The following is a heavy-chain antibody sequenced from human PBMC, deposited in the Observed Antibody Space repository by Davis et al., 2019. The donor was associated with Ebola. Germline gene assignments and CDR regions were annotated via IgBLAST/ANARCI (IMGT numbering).Heavy chain of an antibody. CDR3: ARDLREDLGYLYYYYGMDV. CDR1: GGTFSTYA. Sequence: ASVKVSCKSSGGTFSTYALYWVRQAPGQGLEWMGRINPNSGGTKYVQKFQGRVTMTRDTSISTAYMELSRLRSDDTAVYYCARDLREDLGYLYYYYGMDVWGQGTTVTVSS. D-gene: IGHD4-17*01. V-gene: IGHV1-2*06. J-gene: IGHJ6*02. CDR2: INPNSGGT.